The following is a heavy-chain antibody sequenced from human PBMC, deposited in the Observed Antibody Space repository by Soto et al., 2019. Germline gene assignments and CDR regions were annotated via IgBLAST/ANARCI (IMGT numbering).Heavy chain of an antibody. J-gene: IGHJ4*02. V-gene: IGHV3-30*04. CDR3: AGELNCGGDCPYFDY. CDR1: GFTFSYYP. CDR2: ISFDGSNK. D-gene: IGHD2-21*01. Sequence: GGSLRLSCAASGFTFSYYPMHWVRQAPGKGLEWVAVISFDGSNKYYADSVKGRFTISRDNAKSSLYLQMNSLRAEDTAVYYCAGELNCGGDCPYFDYWGQGTLVTVSS.